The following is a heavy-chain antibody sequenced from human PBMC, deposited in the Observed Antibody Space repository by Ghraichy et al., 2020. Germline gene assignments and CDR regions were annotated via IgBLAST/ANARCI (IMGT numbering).Heavy chain of an antibody. CDR2: ISSSSVYI. V-gene: IGHV3-21*01. CDR3: ARDLRADYGGNYHYYMDV. J-gene: IGHJ6*03. D-gene: IGHD4-23*01. Sequence: VSSISSSSVYIYYADSVKGRFTISRDNAKNSLYLQMNSLRAEDTAVYYCARDLRADYGGNYHYYMDVWSK.